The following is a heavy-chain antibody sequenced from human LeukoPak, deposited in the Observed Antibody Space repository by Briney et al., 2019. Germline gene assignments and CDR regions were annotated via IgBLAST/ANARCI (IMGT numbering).Heavy chain of an antibody. CDR2: KTPIFGTT. CDR3: ARGQWGYSYASDYYYYYMDV. Sequence: EASVKFFCRASGRTFSSYAISWVRQAPGQGLEWMGNKTPIFGTTNYAQKFEGRDTITADEYTSTDYMELSSLRSEDTAVYYCARGQWGYSYASDYYYYYMDVWGKGTTVTVSS. CDR1: GRTFSSYA. V-gene: IGHV1-69*15. J-gene: IGHJ6*03. D-gene: IGHD5-18*01.